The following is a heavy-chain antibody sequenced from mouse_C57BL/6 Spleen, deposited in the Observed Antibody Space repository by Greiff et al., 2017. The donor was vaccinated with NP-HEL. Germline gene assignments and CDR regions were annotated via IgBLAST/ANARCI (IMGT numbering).Heavy chain of an antibody. CDR3: ARSYDYVAMDY. J-gene: IGHJ4*01. V-gene: IGHV5-17*01. Sequence: EVQLVESGGGLVKPGGSLKLSCAASGFTFSDYGMHWVRQAPEKGLEWVAYISSGSSTIYYADTVKGRFTISRDNAKNTLFLQMTSLRSEDTAMYYCARSYDYVAMDYWGQGTSVTVSS. CDR2: ISSGSSTI. CDR1: GFTFSDYG.